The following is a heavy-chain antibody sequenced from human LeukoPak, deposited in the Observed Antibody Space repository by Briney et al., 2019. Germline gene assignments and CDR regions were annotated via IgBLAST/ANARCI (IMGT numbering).Heavy chain of an antibody. V-gene: IGHV3-74*01. J-gene: IGHJ4*02. CDR2: INSDGSST. D-gene: IGHD6-13*01. Sequence: PGGSLRLSCAASGFAFSSYWMHWVRQAPGKGLVWVSRINSDGSSTSYADSVKGRFTISRDNAKNTLYLQMNSLRAEDTAVYYCARVGIAAAPTNYFDYWGQGTLVTVSS. CDR1: GFAFSSYW. CDR3: ARVGIAAAPTNYFDY.